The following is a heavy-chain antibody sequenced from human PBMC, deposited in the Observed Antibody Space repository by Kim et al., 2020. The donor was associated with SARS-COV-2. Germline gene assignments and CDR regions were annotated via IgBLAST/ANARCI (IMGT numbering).Heavy chain of an antibody. D-gene: IGHD3-22*01. J-gene: IGHJ4*02. CDR3: ARGATHDSSGSLAC. CDR1: GGSISSYY. Sequence: SETLSLTCTVSGGSISSYYWSWIRQPPGKGLEWIGYIYYSGSTNYNPSLKSRVTISVDTSKNQFSLKLSSVTAADTAVYYCARGATHDSSGSLACWGQGTLVTVSS. CDR2: IYYSGST. V-gene: IGHV4-59*01.